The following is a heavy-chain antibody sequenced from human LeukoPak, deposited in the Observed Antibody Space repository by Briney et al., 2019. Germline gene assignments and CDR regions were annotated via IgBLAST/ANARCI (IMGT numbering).Heavy chain of an antibody. J-gene: IGHJ4*02. V-gene: IGHV3-48*04. CDR2: ISSSSSTI. CDR1: GFTFSSYS. CDR3: ARDGYSYGSRGVY. D-gene: IGHD5-18*01. Sequence: PGGSLRLSCAASGFTFSSYSMNWVRQAPGKGLEWVSYISSSSSTIYYADSVKGRFTISRDNAKNSLYLQMNSLRAEDTAVYYCARDGYSYGSRGVYWGQGTLVTVSS.